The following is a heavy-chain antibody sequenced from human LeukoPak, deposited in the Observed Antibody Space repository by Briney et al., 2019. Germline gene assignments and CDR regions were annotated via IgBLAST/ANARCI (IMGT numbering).Heavy chain of an antibody. J-gene: IGHJ4*02. Sequence: SETLSLACTVSGVSNTSSSWSCIRQPPGKGLEWIGYIYYSGSTNYNPSLKSRVTISVDTSKNQFSLKLSSVTAADTAVYYCARISGSGWFDYWGQGTLVTVSS. CDR3: ARISGSGWFDY. CDR2: IYYSGST. CDR1: GVSNTSSS. D-gene: IGHD6-19*01. V-gene: IGHV4-59*01.